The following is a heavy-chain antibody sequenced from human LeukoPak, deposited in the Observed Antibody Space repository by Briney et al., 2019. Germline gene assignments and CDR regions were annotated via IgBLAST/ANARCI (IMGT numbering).Heavy chain of an antibody. CDR2: IRYDGSNK. CDR1: GFTFSSYG. D-gene: IGHD3-3*01. J-gene: IGHJ6*03. CDR3: AKGSITIFGVVTRSPYYYYYMDV. V-gene: IGHV3-30*02. Sequence: PGGSLRLSCAASGFTFSSYGMHWVRQAPGKGLEWVAFIRYDGSNKYYADSVKGRFTISRDNSKNTLYLQMNSLRAEDTAVYYCAKGSITIFGVVTRSPYYYYYMDVWGKGTTVTVSS.